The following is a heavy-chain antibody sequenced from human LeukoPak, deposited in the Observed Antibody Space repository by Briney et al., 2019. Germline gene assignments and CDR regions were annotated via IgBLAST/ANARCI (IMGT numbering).Heavy chain of an antibody. Sequence: PSETLSLTCSVSGGYISTSNYYWGWIRQPPGKGLEWIGTIYYSGRTYYNPSLQSRVTISLDTSQNQLSLQVRSVTVVDTAVYYCASFFHYDASLPPYWGQGSLVTVSS. J-gene: IGHJ4*02. CDR2: IYYSGRT. CDR1: GGYISTSNYY. CDR3: ASFFHYDASLPPY. V-gene: IGHV4-39*01. D-gene: IGHD3-16*01.